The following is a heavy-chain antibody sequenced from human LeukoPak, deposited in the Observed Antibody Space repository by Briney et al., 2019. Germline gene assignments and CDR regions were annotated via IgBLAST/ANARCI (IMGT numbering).Heavy chain of an antibody. Sequence: GGSLRLSCAASGLTFNTYWMTWVRQAPGTGLEWVANINRDGSEKNYVDSVRGRFTVYRDNTKNSLHLQMNSLTVDDTAVYYCGRGPGYRSDYWGQGTLVTVSS. CDR3: GRGPGYRSDY. V-gene: IGHV3-7*05. CDR2: INRDGSEK. D-gene: IGHD3-9*01. CDR1: GLTFNTYW. J-gene: IGHJ4*02.